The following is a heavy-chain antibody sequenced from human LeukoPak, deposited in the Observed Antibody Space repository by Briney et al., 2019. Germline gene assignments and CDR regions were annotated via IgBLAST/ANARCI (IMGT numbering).Heavy chain of an antibody. CDR3: ARDTFQPGLIDS. CDR1: GFTFSRFA. J-gene: IGHJ4*02. Sequence: GGSLRLSCAASGFTFSRFAMDWVRQAPGKGLEWISYINTDSSDIHYADSVKGRFTISRDNARNTLFLQLSSLRAEDSAVYYCARDTFQPGLIDSWGQGTLVTVSS. V-gene: IGHV3-21*05. CDR2: INTDSSDI. D-gene: IGHD2-2*01.